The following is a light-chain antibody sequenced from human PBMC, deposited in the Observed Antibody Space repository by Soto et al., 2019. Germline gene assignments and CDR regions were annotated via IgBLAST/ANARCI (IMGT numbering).Light chain of an antibody. V-gene: IGKV1-27*01. CDR3: QKSNSSPPFT. CDR2: AAS. CDR1: QDISNY. Sequence: DIQMTQSPSSLSASVGDRVTITCRASQDISNYLAWYQQRPGEVPKLLIYAASTLHSGVPSRFSGSGSGTYFTLTISSLQPEVAAIYFCQKSNSSPPFTFGPGTKVDLK. J-gene: IGKJ3*01.